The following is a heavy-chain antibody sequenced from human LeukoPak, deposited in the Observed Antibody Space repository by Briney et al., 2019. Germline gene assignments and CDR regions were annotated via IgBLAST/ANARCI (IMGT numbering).Heavy chain of an antibody. CDR3: ARDPNPNYDILTGYYPDNWFDP. CDR2: ISSSSSYI. D-gene: IGHD3-9*01. Sequence: GGSLRLSCAASGFTFSSYSMNWVRQAPGKGLEWVSSISSSSSYIYYADSVKGRFTISRDNAKNSLYLQMNSLRAEDTAVYYCARDPNPNYDILTGYYPDNWFDPWGQGTLVTVSS. CDR1: GFTFSSYS. V-gene: IGHV3-21*01. J-gene: IGHJ5*02.